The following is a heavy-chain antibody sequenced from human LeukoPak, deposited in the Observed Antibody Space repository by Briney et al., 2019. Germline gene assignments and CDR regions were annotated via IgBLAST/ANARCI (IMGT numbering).Heavy chain of an antibody. D-gene: IGHD3-10*01. CDR2: INHSGST. V-gene: IGHV4-34*01. J-gene: IGHJ4*02. CDR3: ARRLGYYYGSGSYHRPYDY. CDR1: GGSFSGYY. Sequence: SETLSLTCAVYGGSFSGYYWSWIRQPPGKGLEWIGEINHSGSTNYNPFLKSRVTISVDTSKNQFSLKLSSVTAADTAVYYCARRLGYYYGSGSYHRPYDYWGQGTLVTVSS.